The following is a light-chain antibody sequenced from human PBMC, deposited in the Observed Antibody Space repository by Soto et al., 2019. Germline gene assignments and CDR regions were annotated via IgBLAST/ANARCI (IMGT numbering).Light chain of an antibody. V-gene: IGKV3-20*01. CDR1: QSVSSSY. J-gene: IGKJ5*01. CDR2: GAS. CDR3: QQYGSAPIT. Sequence: ILLTKLQGRQTVAQGERATLGVCPSQSVSSSYLAWYQQKPGQAPRLLIYGASSRATGIPDRFSGSGSGTDFTLTISRLEPEDSAVYYCQQYGSAPITFGQGTRLEIK.